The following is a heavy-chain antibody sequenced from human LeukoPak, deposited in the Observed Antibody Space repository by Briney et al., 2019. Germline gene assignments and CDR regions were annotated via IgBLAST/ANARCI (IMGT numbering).Heavy chain of an antibody. Sequence: ASVKVSCKASGYTFTSYYMHWVRQAPGQGLEWMGIINPSGGSTSYAQKFQGSVTMTRDTSTSTVYMELSSLRSEDTAVYYCARDGGTYGSGSYGYYYYMDVWGKGTTVTVSS. J-gene: IGHJ6*03. CDR1: GYTFTSYY. V-gene: IGHV1-46*01. CDR3: ARDGGTYGSGSYGYYYYMDV. CDR2: INPSGGST. D-gene: IGHD3-10*01.